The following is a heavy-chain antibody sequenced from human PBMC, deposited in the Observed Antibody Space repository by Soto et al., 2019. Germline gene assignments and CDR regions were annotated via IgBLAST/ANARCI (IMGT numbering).Heavy chain of an antibody. V-gene: IGHV4-30-4*01. Sequence: SETLSLTCTVSGGSISSGDYYWSWIRQPPGKGLEWIGYIYYSGSTYYNPSLKSRVTISVDTSKNQFSLKLSSVTAADTAVYYCASPQHYYYDSSGYYYVFDYWGQGTLVTVSS. J-gene: IGHJ4*02. CDR2: IYYSGST. CDR1: GGSISSGDYY. CDR3: ASPQHYYYDSSGYYYVFDY. D-gene: IGHD3-22*01.